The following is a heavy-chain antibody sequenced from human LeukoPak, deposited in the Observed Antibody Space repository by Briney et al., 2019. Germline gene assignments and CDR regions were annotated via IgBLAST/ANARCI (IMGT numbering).Heavy chain of an antibody. Sequence: KPSETLSLTCTVTGGSISTYYLSWIRQPAGKGLEWIGRIYPSGSTYNPSLKSRVTMSIDTSTNQLSLKLSSVTAADTAVYYCAREAGSSSWYNYWGQGTLVTVSS. CDR3: AREAGSSSWYNY. D-gene: IGHD6-13*01. CDR1: GGSISTYY. V-gene: IGHV4-4*07. CDR2: IYPSGST. J-gene: IGHJ4*02.